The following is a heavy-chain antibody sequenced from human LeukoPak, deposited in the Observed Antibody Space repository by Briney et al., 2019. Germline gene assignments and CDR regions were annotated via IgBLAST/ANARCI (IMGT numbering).Heavy chain of an antibody. J-gene: IGHJ6*02. V-gene: IGHV1-24*01. CDR2: FGPEDGET. D-gene: IGHD3-3*01. Sequence: ASVKVSCKVSGYTLTELSMHWVRQAPGKGLEWMGGFGPEDGETIYAQKFQGRVTMTEDTSTDTAYMELSSLRSKDTAVYYCATMDNLRFLEWLSRGYYGMDVWGQGTTVTVSS. CDR1: GYTLTELS. CDR3: ATMDNLRFLEWLSRGYYGMDV.